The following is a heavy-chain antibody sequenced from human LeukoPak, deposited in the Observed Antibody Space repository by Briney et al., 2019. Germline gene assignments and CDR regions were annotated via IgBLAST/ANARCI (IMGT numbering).Heavy chain of an antibody. CDR3: ARKRFDAFDI. Sequence: PGGSLRLSCAASGFTFSSYWMNWVRQAPGKGLEWVANIKPDGGETFYVDSVKGRFTISRDNAKNSLYLQMNSLRAEDTAVYYCARKRFDAFDIWGQGTMVTVSS. V-gene: IGHV3-7*01. CDR2: IKPDGGET. J-gene: IGHJ3*02. CDR1: GFTFSSYW.